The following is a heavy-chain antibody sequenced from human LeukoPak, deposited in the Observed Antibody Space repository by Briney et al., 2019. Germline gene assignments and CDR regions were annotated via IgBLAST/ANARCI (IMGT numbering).Heavy chain of an antibody. V-gene: IGHV4-39*01. CDR2: IYYSGST. J-gene: IGHJ5*02. CDR3: ARRGYCSSTSCYEYWFDP. D-gene: IGHD2-2*01. CDR1: GGSISSSSYY. Sequence: MASETLSLTCTVSGGSISSSSYYWGWIRQPPGKGLEWIGSIYYSGSTYYNPSLKSRVTISVDTSKSQFSLKLSSVTAADTAVYYCARRGYCSSTSCYEYWFDPWGQGTLVTVSS.